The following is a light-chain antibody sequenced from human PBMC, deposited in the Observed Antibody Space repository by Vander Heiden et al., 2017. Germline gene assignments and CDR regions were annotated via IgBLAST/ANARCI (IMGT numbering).Light chain of an antibody. J-gene: IGKJ1*01. CDR2: AAS. Sequence: DIQMTQSPSSLSASVGARVTITCRASQSIRSYLNWYQQKPGKAPKLLIYAASSLQSGVPSRFSGSGSGTDFTLTISSLQPEDVATYYCQQSYSTPRTFGQGTKVEIK. CDR3: QQSYSTPRT. CDR1: QSIRSY. V-gene: IGKV1-39*01.